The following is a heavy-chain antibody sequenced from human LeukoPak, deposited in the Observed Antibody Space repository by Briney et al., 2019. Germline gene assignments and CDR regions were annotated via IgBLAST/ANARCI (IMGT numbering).Heavy chain of an antibody. CDR1: GGTFSSYA. CDR3: ASPCYQLPPYYYYGMDV. CDR2: IIPIFGTA. D-gene: IGHD2-2*01. J-gene: IGHJ6*02. V-gene: IGHV1-69*13. Sequence: ASVKVSCKASGGTFSSYAISWVRQAPGQGLEWMGGIIPIFGTANYAQKLQGRVTITADESTSTAYMELSSLRSEDTAVYYCASPCYQLPPYYYYGMDVWGQGTTVTVSS.